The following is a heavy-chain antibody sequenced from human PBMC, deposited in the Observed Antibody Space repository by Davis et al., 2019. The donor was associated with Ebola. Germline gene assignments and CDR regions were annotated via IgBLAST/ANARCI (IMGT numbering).Heavy chain of an antibody. Sequence: GESLKISCKGSGYSFSTQWVGWVRQMPGKGLEWMGIIYPDDSDTRYNPSLQGQVTISADKSISTAYLQWSSLRASDTGMYYCARQGAAAGSDWFDPWGQGTLVTVSS. CDR2: IYPDDSDT. CDR3: ARQGAAAGSDWFDP. J-gene: IGHJ5*02. CDR1: GYSFSTQW. D-gene: IGHD6-13*01. V-gene: IGHV5-51*01.